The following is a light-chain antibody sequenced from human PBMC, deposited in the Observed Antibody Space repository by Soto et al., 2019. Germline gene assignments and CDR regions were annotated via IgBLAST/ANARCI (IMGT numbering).Light chain of an antibody. V-gene: IGLV1-40*01. J-gene: IGLJ2*01. CDR2: DTI. Sequence: QSVLTQPPSVSGAPGQSVTISCIGSGSNIGAGYEVHWYQQLXGVAPKLLIFDTINRPSGVPGRFSGSKSGASASLAITGXXXEDEADFFCQSFDTNLNAVLFGGGTQLTVL. CDR1: GSNIGAGYE. CDR3: QSFDTNLNAVL.